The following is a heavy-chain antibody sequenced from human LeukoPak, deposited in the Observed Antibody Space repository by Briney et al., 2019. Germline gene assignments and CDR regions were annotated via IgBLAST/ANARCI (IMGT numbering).Heavy chain of an antibody. Sequence: SETLSLTCTVSGGSISSYYWSWIRQPAGKGLEWIGRIYSSGGTTYNPSLKSRVTMSVDTSRNEFSLQLSSVTAADTAVYYCAREARFGDFFYWGQGTPVTVSS. CDR3: AREARFGDFFY. CDR1: GGSISSYY. CDR2: IYSSGGT. D-gene: IGHD3-10*01. J-gene: IGHJ4*02. V-gene: IGHV4-4*07.